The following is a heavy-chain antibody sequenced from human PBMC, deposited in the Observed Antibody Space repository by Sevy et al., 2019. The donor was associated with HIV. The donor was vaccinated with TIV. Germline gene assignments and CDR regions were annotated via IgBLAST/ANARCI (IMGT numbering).Heavy chain of an antibody. J-gene: IGHJ3*02. Sequence: GGSLRLSCAASGFTVSSNYMSWVRQAPGKGLEWVSVIYSGGSTYYADSVKGRFTISRDNSKNTLYLQMNSLRAEDTAVYYCARVGLWRENAFDIWGQGTMVNVSS. CDR2: IYSGGST. CDR1: GFTVSSNY. CDR3: ARVGLWRENAFDI. V-gene: IGHV3-53*01. D-gene: IGHD3-16*01.